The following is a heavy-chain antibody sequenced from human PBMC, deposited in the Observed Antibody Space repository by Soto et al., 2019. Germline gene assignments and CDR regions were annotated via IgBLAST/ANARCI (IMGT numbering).Heavy chain of an antibody. CDR2: ISSSGSTI. D-gene: IGHD2-2*01. CDR3: ERGDIVVVPAAHLLGNYYYGMDV. J-gene: IGHJ6*02. V-gene: IGHV3-48*03. Sequence: EVQLVESGGGLVQPGGSLRLSCAASGFTFSSYEMNWVRQAPGKGLEWVSYISSSGSTIYYADSVKGRFTISRDNAKNSLYLQMNSLRAEDTAVYYCERGDIVVVPAAHLLGNYYYGMDVWGQGTTVTVSS. CDR1: GFTFSSYE.